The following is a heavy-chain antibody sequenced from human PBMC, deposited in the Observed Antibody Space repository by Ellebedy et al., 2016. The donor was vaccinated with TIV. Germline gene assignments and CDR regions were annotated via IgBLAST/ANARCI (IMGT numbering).Heavy chain of an antibody. CDR1: GGSISSSSHY. CDR3: ARRSSYWSALDF. D-gene: IGHD6-19*01. Sequence: MPSETLSLTCTVSGGSISSSSHYWGWIRQPPGKGLEWIGCIHYRGSTYYNPSLTSRVTILVDTSQSQFSLRLRSVTAADTAVYYCARRSSYWSALDFWGQGTLATVSS. CDR2: IHYRGST. V-gene: IGHV4-39*01. J-gene: IGHJ4*02.